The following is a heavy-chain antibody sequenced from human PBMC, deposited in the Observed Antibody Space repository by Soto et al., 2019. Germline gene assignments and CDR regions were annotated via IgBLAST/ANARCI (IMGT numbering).Heavy chain of an antibody. D-gene: IGHD3-22*01. CDR2: IKHDGTET. CDR3: AAAYYYDSSGYYYGGDALDI. V-gene: IGHV3-7*03. J-gene: IGHJ3*02. CDR1: GFSFTNYW. Sequence: EVQLVESGGALVQPGGSLRLSCAASGFSFTNYWMKWVRQAPGKGLEWVANIKHDGTETYYVDSVKGRFTISRDNARNALYLYVNSLRADDTAVYYCAAAYYYDSSGYYYGGDALDIWGQGTMVTVSS.